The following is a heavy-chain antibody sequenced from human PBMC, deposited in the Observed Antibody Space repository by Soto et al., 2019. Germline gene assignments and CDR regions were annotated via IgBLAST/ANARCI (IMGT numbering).Heavy chain of an antibody. CDR3: AKVVSYGTHYYYYGMEV. D-gene: IGHD3-16*01. J-gene: IGHJ6*02. CDR1: GFTFSSYA. V-gene: IGHV3-23*01. CDR2: ISGSGGST. Sequence: GGSLRLSCAASGFTFSSYAMRWVRQSPGKGLEWVSAISGSGGSTYDADSVKGRFTISRDKSKNTLYLQMNSLRAEDTAVYYCAKVVSYGTHYYYYGMEVWGQANTVTVSS.